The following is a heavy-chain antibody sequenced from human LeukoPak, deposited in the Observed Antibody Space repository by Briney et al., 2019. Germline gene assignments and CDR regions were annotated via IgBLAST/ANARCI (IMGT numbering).Heavy chain of an antibody. V-gene: IGHV1-2*02. J-gene: IGHJ4*02. CDR3: ALGGDRSLASDY. D-gene: IGHD3-16*01. CDR2: INPNSGGT. Sequence: ASVKVSCKASGYTFTGYYMHWVRQAPGQGLEWLGWINPNSGGTNYAQKLQGRVTMTRDTSISTAYMELSRLRSDDTAVYYCALGGDRSLASDYWGQGTLVTVSS. CDR1: GYTFTGYY.